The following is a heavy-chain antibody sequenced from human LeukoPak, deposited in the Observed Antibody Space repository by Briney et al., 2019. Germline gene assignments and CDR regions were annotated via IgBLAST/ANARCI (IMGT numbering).Heavy chain of an antibody. CDR2: ISSSSGYI. CDR3: ANYYYGMDV. Sequence: GGSLRLSCAASGFTFSSYSMNWVRQAPGKGLEWVSSISSSSGYIYYADSVKGRFTISRDNAKNSLYLQMNSLRAEDTAVYYCANYYYGMDVWGQGTTVTVSS. V-gene: IGHV3-21*01. J-gene: IGHJ6*02. CDR1: GFTFSSYS.